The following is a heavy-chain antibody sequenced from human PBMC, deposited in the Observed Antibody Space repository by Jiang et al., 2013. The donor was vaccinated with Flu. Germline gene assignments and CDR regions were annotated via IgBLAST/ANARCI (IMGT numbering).Heavy chain of an antibody. CDR3: ARGFSLDY. V-gene: IGHV6-1*01. J-gene: IGHJ4*02. CDR1: GDSVSNNVTA. CDR2: TYYRSKWYY. Sequence: QTLSLTCAISGDSVSNNVTAWNWIRQSPSTGLEWLGRTYYRSKWYYDYALSVQSRITINPDTSKNQFSLLLNSVTPEDTAVYYCARGFSLDYWGQGTLVTVSS.